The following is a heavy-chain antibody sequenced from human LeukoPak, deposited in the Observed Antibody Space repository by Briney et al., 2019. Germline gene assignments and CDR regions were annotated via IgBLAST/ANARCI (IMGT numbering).Heavy chain of an antibody. CDR1: GSSFIDYW. D-gene: IGHD3-16*01. CDR2: IKEDGNEN. CDR3: ARAYAGGIFDS. V-gene: IGHV3-7*04. Sequence: GGSLRPSCVASGSSFIDYWMRWARRVPGRGMGWVPDIKEDGNENYYVDTRRGRFTISRDNAKNSLYLQMNSLRAEDTAMYYCARAYAGGIFDSWGQGTLVTVSS. J-gene: IGHJ4*02.